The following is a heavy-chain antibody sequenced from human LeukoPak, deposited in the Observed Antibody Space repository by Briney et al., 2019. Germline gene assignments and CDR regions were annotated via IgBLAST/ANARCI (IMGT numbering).Heavy chain of an antibody. Sequence: GGSLRLSCAASGFDFSTYSIDWVRRAPGKGLEWVSYISSSSSNIYHADSVKGRFTISRDNAKNSLHLQMNSLRAEDTAVYYCARVGRSGWTVDYWGQGTLVTVSS. D-gene: IGHD6-19*01. CDR2: ISSSSSNI. CDR1: GFDFSTYS. J-gene: IGHJ4*02. CDR3: ARVGRSGWTVDY. V-gene: IGHV3-48*04.